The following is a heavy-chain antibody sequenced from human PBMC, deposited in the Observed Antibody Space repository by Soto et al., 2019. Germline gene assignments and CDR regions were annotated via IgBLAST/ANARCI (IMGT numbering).Heavy chain of an antibody. CDR2: INPNSGGT. V-gene: IGHV1-2*02. CDR3: ARTVGIAARPYYYYGMDV. D-gene: IGHD6-6*01. Sequence: GASVKVSCKASGYTFTGYYMHWVRQAPGQGLEWMGWINPNSGGTNYAQKFQGRVTMTRDTSISTAYMELSRLRSDDTAVYYCARTVGIAARPYYYYGMDVWGQGTTGTVS. J-gene: IGHJ6*02. CDR1: GYTFTGYY.